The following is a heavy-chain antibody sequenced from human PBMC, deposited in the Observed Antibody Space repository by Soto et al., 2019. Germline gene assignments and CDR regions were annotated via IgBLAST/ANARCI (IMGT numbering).Heavy chain of an antibody. V-gene: IGHV3-21*01. Sequence: GGSLRLSCAASGFSGYSMNWVRQAPGKGLEWVSSISSSSSYIYYADSVKGRFTISRDNAKNSLYLQMNSLRAEDTAVYYCARDSGYSSSWSDFDFWGQGTLVTVSS. CDR3: ARDSGYSSSWSDFDF. CDR2: ISSSSSYI. J-gene: IGHJ4*02. D-gene: IGHD6-13*01. CDR1: GFSGYS.